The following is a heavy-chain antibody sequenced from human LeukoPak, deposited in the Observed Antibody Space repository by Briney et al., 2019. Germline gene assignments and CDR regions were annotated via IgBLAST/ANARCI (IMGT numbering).Heavy chain of an antibody. CDR1: GFTFSSYW. Sequence: GGSLRLSCAASGFTFSSYWMHWVRQAPGKGLVWVSRINSDGSSTNYADSVKGRFTISRDNAKNTLYLQMSSLRDEDTAVYYCATPTAVAAGYWGQGTLVTVSS. D-gene: IGHD2-15*01. J-gene: IGHJ4*02. CDR2: INSDGSST. V-gene: IGHV3-74*01. CDR3: ATPTAVAAGY.